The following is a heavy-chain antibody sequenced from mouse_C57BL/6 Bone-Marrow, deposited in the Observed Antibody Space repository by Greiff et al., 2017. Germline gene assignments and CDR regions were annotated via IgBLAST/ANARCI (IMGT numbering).Heavy chain of an antibody. CDR3: TTDYYGTPYYYAMDY. CDR1: GFNIKDYY. J-gene: IGHJ4*01. V-gene: IGHV14-1*01. D-gene: IGHD1-1*01. CDR2: IDPEDGDT. Sequence: VQLQQSGAELVRPGASVKLSCTASGFNIKDYYMHWVKQRPEQGLEWIGRIDPEDGDTEYATKFQGKATMTADTSSNTAYLQLSSLTSEDTAVYYCTTDYYGTPYYYAMDYWGQGTSVTVSS.